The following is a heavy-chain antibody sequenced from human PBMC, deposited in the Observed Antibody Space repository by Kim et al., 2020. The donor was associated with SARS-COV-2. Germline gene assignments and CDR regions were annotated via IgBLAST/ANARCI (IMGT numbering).Heavy chain of an antibody. D-gene: IGHD2-15*01. J-gene: IGHJ4*02. Sequence: GGSLRLSCAASGFTFSSYAMSWVRQAPGKGLEWVSAISGSGGRTYYADSVKGRFTISRDNSKNTLYLQMNSLRAEDTAVYYCAKDRGCSGGSCYQCFDYWRQGTLVTVSS. CDR2: ISGSGGRT. V-gene: IGHV3-23*01. CDR3: AKDRGCSGGSCYQCFDY. CDR1: GFTFSSYA.